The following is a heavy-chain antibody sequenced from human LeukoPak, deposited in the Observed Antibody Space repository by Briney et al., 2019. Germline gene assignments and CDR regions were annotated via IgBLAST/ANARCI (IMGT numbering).Heavy chain of an antibody. Sequence: SETLSLTCTVSSGSISSGSYSWSWIRQPPGRGLEWIGYVYHSGGTYYNPSLKTPVTISIDRSKNQFSLKMNFVTAADTAVYYCARWYGSGTRNPWFDSWDQGALVTVSP. CDR2: VYHSGGT. V-gene: IGHV4-30-2*01. D-gene: IGHD3-10*01. J-gene: IGHJ5*01. CDR1: SGSISSGSYS. CDR3: ARWYGSGTRNPWFDS.